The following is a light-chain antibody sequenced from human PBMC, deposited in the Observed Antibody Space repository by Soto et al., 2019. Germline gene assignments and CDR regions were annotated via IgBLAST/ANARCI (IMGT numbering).Light chain of an antibody. CDR2: EVS. J-gene: IGLJ1*01. V-gene: IGLV2-8*01. CDR1: SSDVGGYNY. Sequence: QSVLTQPPSASGSFGQSVTISCTGTSSDVGGYNYVSWYQQHPGKAPKLMIYEVSERPSGVPDRFSGSKSGNTASLTISGLRAEDEADYYCTSYTSSTTPCVFGTGTKVTVL. CDR3: TSYTSSTTPCV.